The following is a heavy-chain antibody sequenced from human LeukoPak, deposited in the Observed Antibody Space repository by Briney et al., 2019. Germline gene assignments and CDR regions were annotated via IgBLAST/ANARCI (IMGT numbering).Heavy chain of an antibody. Sequence: ASVKVSCKASGYTFTSYYMHWVRQAPGQGLECMGWINPNSGGTNYAQKFQGRVTMTRDTSISTAYMELSRLRSDDTAVYYCARTASYGRYYFDYWGQGTLVTVSS. CDR1: GYTFTSYY. J-gene: IGHJ4*02. V-gene: IGHV1-2*02. D-gene: IGHD5-18*01. CDR3: ARTASYGRYYFDY. CDR2: INPNSGGT.